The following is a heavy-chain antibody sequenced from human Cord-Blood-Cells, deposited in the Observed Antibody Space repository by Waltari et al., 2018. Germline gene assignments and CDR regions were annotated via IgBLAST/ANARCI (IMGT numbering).Heavy chain of an antibody. CDR1: GFTFSSYA. CDR3: ARTPYSNLYYYYYYMDI. V-gene: IGHV3-33*01. Sequence: QVQLVESGGGVVQPGRSLRLSCAASGFTFSSYAMHWVRQAPGKGLEWVAVIWYDGSNKYYADSVKGRFTISRDNSKNTLYLQMNSLRAEDTAVYYCARTPYSNLYYYYYYMDIWGKGTTVTVPS. D-gene: IGHD4-4*01. J-gene: IGHJ6*03. CDR2: IWYDGSNK.